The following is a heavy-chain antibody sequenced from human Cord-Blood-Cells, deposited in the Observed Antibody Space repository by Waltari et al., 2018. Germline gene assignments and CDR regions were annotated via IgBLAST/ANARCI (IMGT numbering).Heavy chain of an antibody. Sequence: EVQLVESGGGLVKPGGSLRLSCAASGFTFSNACRRWVRQAPGKGLEWVGRIKSKTDGGTTDYAAPVKGRFTISRDDSKNTLYLQMNSLKTEDTAVYYCTTRLRFLEWLYDYWGQGTLVTVSS. J-gene: IGHJ4*02. CDR2: IKSKTDGGTT. CDR3: TTRLRFLEWLYDY. V-gene: IGHV3-15*01. D-gene: IGHD3-3*01. CDR1: GFTFSNAC.